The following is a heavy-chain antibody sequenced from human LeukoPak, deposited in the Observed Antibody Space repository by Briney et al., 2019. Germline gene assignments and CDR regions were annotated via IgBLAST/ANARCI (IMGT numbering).Heavy chain of an antibody. CDR3: ASAAEWRQLSELHDAFDI. CDR2: IDYSGST. CDR1: GGSLSSGDYY. D-gene: IGHD3-10*01. J-gene: IGHJ3*02. Sequence: SETLSLTCTVSGGSLSSGDYYWSWIRQPPGKSREWTGYIDYSGSTYYNPSLKSRVTISVDTSQNQFSLKLSSVTAADTAVYYCASAAEWRQLSELHDAFDIWGQGTMVTVSS. V-gene: IGHV4-30-4*02.